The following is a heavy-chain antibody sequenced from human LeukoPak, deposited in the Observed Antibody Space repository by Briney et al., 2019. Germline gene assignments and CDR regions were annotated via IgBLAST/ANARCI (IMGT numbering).Heavy chain of an antibody. J-gene: IGHJ4*02. V-gene: IGHV3-48*03. Sequence: GGSLRLSCAASGFPVSKYEIHWVRQATGKGLVWISYINGGATTTNYADSVWGRFTISRDDAQNSVHLQMNSLRDEDTAVYYCVRGRLLRSTKYFDYWGQGALVTVSS. CDR3: VRGRLLRSTKYFDY. CDR1: GFPVSKYE. CDR2: INGGATTT. D-gene: IGHD2-21*02.